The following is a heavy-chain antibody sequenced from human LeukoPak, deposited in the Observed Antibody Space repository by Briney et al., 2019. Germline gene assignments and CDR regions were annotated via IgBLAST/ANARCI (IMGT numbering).Heavy chain of an antibody. D-gene: IGHD4-23*01. Sequence: PGGSLRLSCAASGFTFSNAWMSWVRQAPGKGLEWVGRIKSKTDGGTTDYAAPVKGRFTISRDDSKNTLYLQMNSLKTEDTAVYYCTTGSFPTVVYYFDYWGQGTLVTVSS. CDR2: IKSKTDGGTT. V-gene: IGHV3-15*01. CDR3: TTGSFPTVVYYFDY. J-gene: IGHJ4*02. CDR1: GFTFSNAW.